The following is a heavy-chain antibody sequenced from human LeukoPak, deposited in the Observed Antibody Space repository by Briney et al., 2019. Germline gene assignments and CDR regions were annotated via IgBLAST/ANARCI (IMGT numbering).Heavy chain of an antibody. CDR2: ISYDGSNK. D-gene: IGHD6-19*01. CDR1: GFTFSSYG. Sequence: GGSLRLSCAASGFTFSSYGMDWVRQAPGKGLEWVAFISYDGSNKYYADSVKGRFTISRDNSKNTLYLQMNSLRAEDTAVYYCAKLLAVAGDAFDIWGQGTMVTVSS. V-gene: IGHV3-30*18. J-gene: IGHJ3*02. CDR3: AKLLAVAGDAFDI.